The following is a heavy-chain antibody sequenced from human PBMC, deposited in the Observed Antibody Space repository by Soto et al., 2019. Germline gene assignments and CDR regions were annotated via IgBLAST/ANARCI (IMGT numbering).Heavy chain of an antibody. J-gene: IGHJ5*02. CDR2: MSGDGKTI. Sequence: PGGSLRLSCAASGFTFSNYFMHWVRQVPGEGLVWVSRMSGDGKTISYADSVKGRFTISRDNAKNTLYLQMNSLRVEDTAVYYCARTYVPGIAGFDPWGQGTPVTVSS. D-gene: IGHD1-1*01. CDR1: GFTFSNYF. CDR3: ARTYVPGIAGFDP. V-gene: IGHV3-74*01.